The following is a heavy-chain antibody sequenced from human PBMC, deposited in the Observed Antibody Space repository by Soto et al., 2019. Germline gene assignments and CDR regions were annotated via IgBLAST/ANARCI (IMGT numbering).Heavy chain of an antibody. J-gene: IGHJ4*02. Sequence: PSETLSLTCTVSGGSISGYYWSWIRQPPGKGLEWIGYIYYSGSTNYNPSLKSRVTVSVDTSKNQFSLKLSSVTAADTAVYYCARHKLVYVSGRYYDYWGQGTLVTVSS. CDR2: IYYSGST. V-gene: IGHV4-59*08. D-gene: IGHD3-10*01. CDR1: GGSISGYY. CDR3: ARHKLVYVSGRYYDY.